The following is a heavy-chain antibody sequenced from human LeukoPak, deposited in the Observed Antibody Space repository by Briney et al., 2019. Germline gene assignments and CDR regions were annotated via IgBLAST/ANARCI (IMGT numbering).Heavy chain of an antibody. CDR1: GGSISSHY. V-gene: IGHV4-59*11. Sequence: SETLSLTCTVSGGSISSHYWSWIRQPPGKGLEWIGYIYYSGSTNYNPSLKSRVTISVDTSKNQFSLKLSSVTAADTAVYYCARGTYSSSPQPLLDYWGQGTLVTVSS. D-gene: IGHD6-6*01. CDR3: ARGTYSSSPQPLLDY. CDR2: IYYSGST. J-gene: IGHJ4*02.